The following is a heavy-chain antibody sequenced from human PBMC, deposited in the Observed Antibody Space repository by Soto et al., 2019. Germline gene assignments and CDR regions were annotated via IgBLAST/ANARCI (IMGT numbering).Heavy chain of an antibody. CDR1: GYSFTSSY. CDR3: AKGFVSGQLPNHYYYGVDV. D-gene: IGHD6-6*01. CDR2: INSNDGTT. J-gene: IGHJ6*02. V-gene: IGHV1-46*01. Sequence: ASVKVSCKASGYSFTSSYMHWLRQAPGQGPEWMGMINSNDGTTTNAQRFQGRVTMTTDTSTTSVYMELSSLRSEDTAVYYCAKGFVSGQLPNHYYYGVDVWGQGTTVTVSS.